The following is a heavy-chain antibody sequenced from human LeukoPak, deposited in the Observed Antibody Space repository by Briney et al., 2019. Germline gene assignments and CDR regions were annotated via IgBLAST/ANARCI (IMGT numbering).Heavy chain of an antibody. CDR2: ISYSGTT. Sequence: SETLSLICTVSGGSTSSFFWSWIRQPPGKELGWIGYISYSGTTKYNPSLESRVTISLDRSTNQFSLKLTSVTAADTAVYYCARGNTIAATEWGQGTLVTVSS. CDR3: ARGNTIAATE. CDR1: GGSTSSFF. J-gene: IGHJ4*02. V-gene: IGHV4-59*01. D-gene: IGHD6-13*01.